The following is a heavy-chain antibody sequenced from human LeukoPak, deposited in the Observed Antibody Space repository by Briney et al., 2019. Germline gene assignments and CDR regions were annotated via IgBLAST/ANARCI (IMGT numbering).Heavy chain of an antibody. Sequence: GGSLRLSCAASGFSFSGYGMHWVRQAPGKGLEWVAFIHYDGARSYYADSVKGRFTISRDNSKNTVYLQMSSLRAEDTAVYYCARGTNWIFLDYWGQGTLVTVSS. CDR1: GFSFSGYG. CDR2: IHYDGARS. J-gene: IGHJ4*02. CDR3: ARGTNWIFLDY. D-gene: IGHD1-20*01. V-gene: IGHV3-30*02.